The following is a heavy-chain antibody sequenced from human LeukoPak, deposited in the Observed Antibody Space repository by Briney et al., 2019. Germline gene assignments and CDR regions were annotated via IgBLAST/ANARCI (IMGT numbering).Heavy chain of an antibody. V-gene: IGHV1-3*01. Sequence: ASVKVSCKASGYTFTSYAMHWVRQAPGQRLEWMGWINVGNGNTKYSQKFQGRVTITRDTSASTAYMELSSLRCEDTAVYYCASSSSSAHFYGMDVWGQGTTVTVSS. CDR3: ASSSSSAHFYGMDV. J-gene: IGHJ6*02. CDR2: INVGNGNT. CDR1: GYTFTSYA. D-gene: IGHD6-6*01.